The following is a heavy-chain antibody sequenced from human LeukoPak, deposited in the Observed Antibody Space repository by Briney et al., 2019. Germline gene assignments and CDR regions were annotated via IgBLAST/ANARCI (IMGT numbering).Heavy chain of an antibody. J-gene: IGHJ4*02. Sequence: SVKVSCKASGGTFSSYAISWVRQAPGQGLEWMGGIIPIFGTANYAQKFQGRVTITADESTSTAYMELNSLRAEDTAVYYCATGRWFGEFLLDYWGQGTLVTVSS. CDR2: IIPIFGTA. CDR3: ATGRWFGEFLLDY. D-gene: IGHD3-10*01. CDR1: GGTFSSYA. V-gene: IGHV1-69*13.